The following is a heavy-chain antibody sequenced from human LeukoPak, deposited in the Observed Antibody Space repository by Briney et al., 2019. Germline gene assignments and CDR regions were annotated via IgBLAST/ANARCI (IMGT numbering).Heavy chain of an antibody. D-gene: IGHD3-22*01. Sequence: GGSLRLSCAASGFTFSGSAMHWVRQASGKGLEWVGRIRSKVNSYATAYAASVKGRFTISRDDSKNTAYLQMDSLKSEDTAVYYCTRRPYYDSSGYYSSYYYMDVWGKGTTVTVSS. V-gene: IGHV3-73*01. CDR3: TRRPYYDSSGYYSSYYYMDV. CDR1: GFTFSGSA. J-gene: IGHJ6*03. CDR2: IRSKVNSYAT.